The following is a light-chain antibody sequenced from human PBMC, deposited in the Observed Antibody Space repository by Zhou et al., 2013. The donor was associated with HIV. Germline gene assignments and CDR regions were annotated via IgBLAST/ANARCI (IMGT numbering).Light chain of an antibody. CDR1: QSVSGSY. V-gene: IGKV3-20*01. CDR2: AAS. Sequence: ETVLTQSPGTLSLSPGERATLSCRASQSVSGSYLAWYQQKPDQAPRLLIYAASSRATGIPDRFSGSGSETDFTLTISRLEPEDFAVYYCQQYDSSPFFGLGDQAGDQT. J-gene: IGKJ2*01. CDR3: QQYDSSPF.